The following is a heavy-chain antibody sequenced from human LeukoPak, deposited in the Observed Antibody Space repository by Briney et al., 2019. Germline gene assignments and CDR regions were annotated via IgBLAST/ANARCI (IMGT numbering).Heavy chain of an antibody. J-gene: IGHJ4*02. CDR2: ISYDGSNK. V-gene: IGHV3-30*18. CDR1: GFTFSSYG. D-gene: IGHD1-26*01. Sequence: GGSLRLSCAASGFTFSSYGMHWARQAPGKGLEWVAVISYDGSNKYYADSVKGRFTISRDNSKNTLYLQMNSLRAEDTAVYYCAKETTTDYWGQGTLVTVSS. CDR3: AKETTTDY.